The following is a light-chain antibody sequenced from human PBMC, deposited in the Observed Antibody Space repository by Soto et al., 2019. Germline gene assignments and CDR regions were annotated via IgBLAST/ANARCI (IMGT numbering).Light chain of an antibody. J-gene: IGLJ2*01. CDR2: ANT. CDR1: SSYIGAGYD. Sequence: QSMLTQPTSVSGAPGQRVTISCTGSSSYIGAGYDVHWYQQLPGTAPKLLIYANTNRPSGVPDRFSGSKSGTSASLAITGLQAEDEADYYCQSYDDSLGGHVIFGGGTKLTVL. CDR3: QSYDDSLGGHVI. V-gene: IGLV1-40*01.